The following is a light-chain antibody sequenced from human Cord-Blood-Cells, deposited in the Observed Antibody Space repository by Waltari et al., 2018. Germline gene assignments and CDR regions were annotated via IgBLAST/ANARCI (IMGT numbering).Light chain of an antibody. CDR3: QQYNNWPPYT. CDR2: GAS. J-gene: IGKJ2*01. Sequence: EIVMTQSPAPLSVSPGERATLSCRASQSVSSNLAWYQQKPGQAPRPLIYGASTRATGIPARFSGSGSGTEFTLTISSLQSEDFAVYYCQQYNNWPPYTFGQGTKLEIK. V-gene: IGKV3-15*01. CDR1: QSVSSN.